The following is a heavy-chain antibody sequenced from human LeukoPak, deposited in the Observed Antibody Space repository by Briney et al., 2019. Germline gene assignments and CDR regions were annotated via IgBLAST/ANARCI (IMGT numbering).Heavy chain of an antibody. D-gene: IGHD3-22*01. CDR3: ARPYYYDSRIDP. J-gene: IGHJ5*02. CDR1: GGSNSSGDYY. V-gene: IGHV4-30-4*01. Sequence: PSETLSLTCTVSGGSNSSGDYYWSWIRQPPGKGLEWIGYTYYSGSTYYNPSLKNRVSISVDTSKNQFSLNLSSVTAADTAVYYCARPYYYDSRIDPWGQGTLVTVSS. CDR2: TYYSGST.